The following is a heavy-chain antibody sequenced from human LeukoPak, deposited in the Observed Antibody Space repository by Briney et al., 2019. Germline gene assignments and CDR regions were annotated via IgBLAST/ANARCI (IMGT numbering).Heavy chain of an antibody. V-gene: IGHV4-34*01. CDR1: GGSFSGYY. CDR2: INHSGST. D-gene: IGHD3-10*01. J-gene: IGHJ4*02. CDR3: ARGTRLRLLWFGESKFDY. Sequence: SKTLSLTCAVYGGSFSGYYWSWIRQPPGKGLEWIGEINHSGSTNYNPSLKSRVTISVDTSKNQFSLTLSSVTAADTAVYYCARGTRLRLLWFGESKFDYWGQGTLVTVSS.